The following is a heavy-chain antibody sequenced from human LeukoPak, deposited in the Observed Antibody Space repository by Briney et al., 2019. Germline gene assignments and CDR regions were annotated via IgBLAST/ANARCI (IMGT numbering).Heavy chain of an antibody. CDR3: AKFHYYYGSGIFDAFDI. V-gene: IGHV5-51*01. J-gene: IGHJ3*02. Sequence: GGSLKISCKGSGYSFISNWIGWVRQMPGKGLEWLGIIYPGDSDTRYSPSFQGQVTISADKSTSTAYLHWSSLRASDTAMYYCAKFHYYYGSGIFDAFDIWGQGTMVTVSS. D-gene: IGHD3-10*01. CDR1: GYSFISNW. CDR2: IYPGDSDT.